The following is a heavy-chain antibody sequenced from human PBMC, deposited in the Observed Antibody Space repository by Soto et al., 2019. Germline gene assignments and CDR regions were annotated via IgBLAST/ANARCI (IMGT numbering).Heavy chain of an antibody. CDR2: INHSGST. Sequence: PSETLSVTCAVYGGSFSGDYWSWIRQPPGKGLEWIGEINHSGSTNYNPSLKSRVTISVDTSKNQFSLKLSSVTAADTAVYYCAMITGTTPLDYWGQGTLVTVSS. D-gene: IGHD1-20*01. CDR3: AMITGTTPLDY. J-gene: IGHJ4*02. V-gene: IGHV4-34*01. CDR1: GGSFSGDY.